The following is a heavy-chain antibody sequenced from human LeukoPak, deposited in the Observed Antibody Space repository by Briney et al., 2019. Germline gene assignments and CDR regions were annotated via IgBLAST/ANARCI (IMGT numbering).Heavy chain of an antibody. D-gene: IGHD1-26*01. CDR1: GFTFSSSA. V-gene: IGHV3-23*01. CDR3: AKDQRWESPHYLDS. Sequence: GGSLRLSCAASGFTFSSSAMSWVRPVPGKGLEWVSGISASGGSTSYADSVRGRFTISRDNSKNPLYVQMNSLSDEDTAVDYCAKDQRWESPHYLDSWGQGTLVTVSS. CDR2: ISASGGST. J-gene: IGHJ4*02.